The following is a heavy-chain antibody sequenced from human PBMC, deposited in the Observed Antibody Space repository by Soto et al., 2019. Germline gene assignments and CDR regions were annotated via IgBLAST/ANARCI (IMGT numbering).Heavy chain of an antibody. Sequence: SETLSLTCTVSGGSISSYYWSWIRQPPGKGLEWIGYIYYSGSTNYNPSLKSRVTISVDTSKNQFSLKLSSVTAADTAVYYCARDGSQYSSGWYRPGPSYYYYGMDVWGQGTTVTVSS. CDR1: GGSISSYY. D-gene: IGHD6-19*01. V-gene: IGHV4-59*01. J-gene: IGHJ6*02. CDR3: ARDGSQYSSGWYRPGPSYYYYGMDV. CDR2: IYYSGST.